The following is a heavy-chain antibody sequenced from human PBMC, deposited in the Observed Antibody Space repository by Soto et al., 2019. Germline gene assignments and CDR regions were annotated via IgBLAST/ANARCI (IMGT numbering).Heavy chain of an antibody. Sequence: GGSLRLSCAASGFTFSSYAMSWVRQAPGKGLEWVSAISGSGGSTYYADSVKGRFTISRDNSKNTLYLQMNSLRAEDTAVYYCAKVADYYDSSGPITGGYWGQGTLVTVSS. J-gene: IGHJ4*02. CDR3: AKVADYYDSSGPITGGY. CDR1: GFTFSSYA. V-gene: IGHV3-23*01. CDR2: ISGSGGST. D-gene: IGHD3-22*01.